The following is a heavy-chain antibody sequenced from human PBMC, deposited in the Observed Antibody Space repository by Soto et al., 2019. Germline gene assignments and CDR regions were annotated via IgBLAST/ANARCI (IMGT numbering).Heavy chain of an antibody. J-gene: IGHJ5*02. CDR3: ARGSDYDILTGYYPTNSNWFDP. Sequence: SETLSLTSPVSGFSISSYYWSWIRQPPGKGLEWIGYVYYSGSTNYNPSLKSRVTISVDTSKNQFSLKLSSVTAADTAVYYCARGSDYDILTGYYPTNSNWFDPWGRGTLVTVSS. CDR2: VYYSGST. CDR1: GFSISSYY. D-gene: IGHD3-9*01. V-gene: IGHV4-59*01.